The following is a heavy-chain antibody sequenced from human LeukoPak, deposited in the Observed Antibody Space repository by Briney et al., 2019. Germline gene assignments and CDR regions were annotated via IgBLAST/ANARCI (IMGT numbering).Heavy chain of an antibody. J-gene: IGHJ5*02. CDR2: INAGNGNT. D-gene: IGHD6-6*01. CDR3: ARDREEYSSSSENWYNWFDP. V-gene: IGHV1-3*03. CDR1: GYTFTSYG. Sequence: ASVKVSCKASGYTFTSYGISWVRQAPGQRLEWMGWINAGNGNTKYSQEFQGRVTITRDTSASTAYMELSSLRSEDMAVYYCARDREEYSSSSENWYNWFDPWGQGTLVTVSS.